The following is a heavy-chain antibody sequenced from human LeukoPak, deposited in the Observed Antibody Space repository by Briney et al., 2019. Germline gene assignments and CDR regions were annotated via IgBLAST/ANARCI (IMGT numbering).Heavy chain of an antibody. CDR1: GFTFSSYW. D-gene: IGHD3-10*01. CDR3: ARSYGSGRGDAFDV. CDR2: VSGDGSST. Sequence: PGGSLRLSCAASGFTFSSYWMHWVRQAPGKGLVWVSRVSGDGSSTSYADSVRGRFTISRDNAKNTLYLQMNSLRAEDTAVYYCARSYGSGRGDAFDVWGQGTMVTV. V-gene: IGHV3-74*01. J-gene: IGHJ3*01.